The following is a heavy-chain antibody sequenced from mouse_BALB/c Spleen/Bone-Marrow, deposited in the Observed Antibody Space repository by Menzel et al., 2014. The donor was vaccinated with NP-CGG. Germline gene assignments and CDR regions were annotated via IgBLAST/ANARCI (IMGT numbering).Heavy chain of an antibody. CDR1: GYTFTTYW. D-gene: IGHD6-1*01. Sequence: QVQLQQPGAELVKPGASVKLSCKASGYTFTTYWLHWVKQRPGQGLEWIGEINPSNGRTNYNEKFKAKATLTVDKSSNTSYMQLSRLTSEDSAVYYCARRGGRVSPSGIYAMDHWGQGTSVTVSS. CDR2: INPSNGRT. V-gene: IGHV1S81*02. CDR3: ARRGGRVSPSGIYAMDH. J-gene: IGHJ4*01.